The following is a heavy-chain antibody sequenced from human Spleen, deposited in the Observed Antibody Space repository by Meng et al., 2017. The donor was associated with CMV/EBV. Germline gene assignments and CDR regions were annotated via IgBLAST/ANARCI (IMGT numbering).Heavy chain of an antibody. D-gene: IGHD6-19*01. Sequence: ASVKVSCKASGYTFTGYYMHWVRQAPGQGLEWMGWINPNSGGTNYAQKFQGRVTMTRDTSISTAYMELSRLRSDDTAVYYCARGGGFIAVADYYYYGMDVWGQGTTVTVSS. J-gene: IGHJ6*02. V-gene: IGHV1-2*02. CDR2: INPNSGGT. CDR1: GYTFTGYY. CDR3: ARGGGFIAVADYYYYGMDV.